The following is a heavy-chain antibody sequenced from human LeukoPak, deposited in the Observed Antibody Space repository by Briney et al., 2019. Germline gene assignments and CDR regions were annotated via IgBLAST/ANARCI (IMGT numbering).Heavy chain of an antibody. Sequence: SETLSLTCTVSGGSISTTNYYWGWIRQSPGKGLEWFGCVYYSGSTYYNPSLESRVTISVDTSKNQFSLKLASVTAADTAIYYCAKGAGGFSYYNWFDPWGQGTLVTVSS. D-gene: IGHD5-18*01. CDR1: GGSISTTNYY. CDR3: AKGAGGFSYYNWFDP. CDR2: VYYSGST. V-gene: IGHV4-39*07. J-gene: IGHJ5*02.